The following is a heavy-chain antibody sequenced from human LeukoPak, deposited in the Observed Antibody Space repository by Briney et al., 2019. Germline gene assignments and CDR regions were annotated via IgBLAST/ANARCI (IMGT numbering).Heavy chain of an antibody. V-gene: IGHV3-74*01. D-gene: IGHD4-11*01. CDR1: GFTFSNYW. J-gene: IGHJ4*02. CDR3: AREIGVTTPRFDY. Sequence: GGSLRLSCAASGFTFSNYWMHWVRQAPGKGLVWVSRINTNGTGTSYADSVKGRFTISRDNAKNTLYLQMNSLRAEDTSLYYCAREIGVTTPRFDYWAQGTLVTVSS. CDR2: INTNGTGT.